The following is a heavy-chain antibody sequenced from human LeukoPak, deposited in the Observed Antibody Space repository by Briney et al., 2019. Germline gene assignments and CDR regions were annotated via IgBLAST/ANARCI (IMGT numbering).Heavy chain of an antibody. D-gene: IGHD1-26*01. CDR1: GGSISSSSYY. Sequence: SETLSLTCTVSGGSISSSSYYWGWIRQPPGKGLEWIGSIYYSGSTYYNSSLKSRVTISVDTSKNQFSLKLSSATAADTAVYYCARGLPEVGATTDFDYWGQGTLVTVSS. V-gene: IGHV4-39*07. CDR2: IYYSGST. CDR3: ARGLPEVGATTDFDY. J-gene: IGHJ4*02.